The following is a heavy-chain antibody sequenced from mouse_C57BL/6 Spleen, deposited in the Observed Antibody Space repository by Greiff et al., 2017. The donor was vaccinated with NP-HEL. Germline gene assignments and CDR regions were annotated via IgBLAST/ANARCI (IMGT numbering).Heavy chain of an antibody. CDR3: ARSLPQGYFDV. V-gene: IGHV1-76*01. J-gene: IGHJ1*03. Sequence: VKLVESGAELVRPGASVKLSCKASGYTFTDYYINWVKQRPGQGLEWIARIYPGSGNTYYNEKFKGKATLTAEKSSSTAYMQLSSLTSEDSAVYFCARSLPQGYFDVWGTGTTVTVSS. D-gene: IGHD3-2*02. CDR1: GYTFTDYY. CDR2: IYPGSGNT.